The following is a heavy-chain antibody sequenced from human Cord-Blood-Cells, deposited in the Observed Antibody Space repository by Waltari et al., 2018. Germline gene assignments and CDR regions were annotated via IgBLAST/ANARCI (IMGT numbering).Heavy chain of an antibody. V-gene: IGHV3-7*04. D-gene: IGHD6-6*01. CDR2: IKQDGSEK. J-gene: IGHJ4*02. Sequence: EVQLVESGGGLVQPGGSLRFSCAASGFTFSSSWMRWVRQAPGKGLEWVANIKQDGSEKYYVDSVKGRFTISRDNAKNSLYLQMNSLRAEDTAVYYCARGAAARPNWGQGTLVTVSS. CDR1: GFTFSSSW. CDR3: ARGAAARPN.